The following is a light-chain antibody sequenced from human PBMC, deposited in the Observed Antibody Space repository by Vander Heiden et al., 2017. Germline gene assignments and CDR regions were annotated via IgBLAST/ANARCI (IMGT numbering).Light chain of an antibody. Sequence: EIVLTQSPATLSLSPGERATLSCRASQSVSSYLAWYQQKPGQAPRLLIYDASNRATGIKARFSGSGDGTDFTLTISSREPEDFAVYYCQQRSNGHPKDAFGGGTKVEIK. CDR1: QSVSSY. CDR2: DAS. J-gene: IGKJ4*01. V-gene: IGKV3-11*01. CDR3: QQRSNGHPKDA.